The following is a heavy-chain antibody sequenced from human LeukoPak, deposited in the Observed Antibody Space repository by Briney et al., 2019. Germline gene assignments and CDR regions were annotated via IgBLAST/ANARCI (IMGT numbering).Heavy chain of an antibody. CDR3: ARARPDIVATIRSPSAFDI. J-gene: IGHJ3*02. V-gene: IGHV4-59*01. D-gene: IGHD5-12*01. CDR1: GGSISTFY. Sequence: PSETLSLTCTVSGGSISTFYWSWIRQPAGKGLEWIGYIYYSGSTNYNPSLKSRVTISVDTSKNQFSLKLSSVTAADTAVYYCARARPDIVATIRSPSAFDIWGQGTMVTVSS. CDR2: IYYSGST.